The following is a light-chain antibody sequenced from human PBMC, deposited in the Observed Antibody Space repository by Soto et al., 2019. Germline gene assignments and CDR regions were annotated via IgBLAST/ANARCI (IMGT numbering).Light chain of an antibody. CDR3: QQYGNSPLT. CDR1: QSVTSTY. V-gene: IGKV3-20*01. CDR2: STS. Sequence: EIVLTQSPGALSLSPGERATLSCRASQSVTSTYLAWYQQKPGQAPRLHIYSTSSRATGIPDRFSGSGSGTDFTLTISRLEPEDFAVYYCQQYGNSPLTFGGGTKVEIK. J-gene: IGKJ4*01.